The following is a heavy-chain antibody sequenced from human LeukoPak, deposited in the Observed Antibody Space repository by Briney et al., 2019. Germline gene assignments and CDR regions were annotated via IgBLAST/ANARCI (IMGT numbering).Heavy chain of an antibody. CDR1: GFTFDDYA. Sequence: GRSLRLSCAVSGFTFDDYAMHWGRQAPGKGLEWVSGISWNSGSIGYADSVKGRFTISRDNAKNSLYLQMNSLRAEDTALYYCAKDSSFRSSGWYSDYWGQGTLVTVSS. V-gene: IGHV3-9*01. J-gene: IGHJ4*02. CDR3: AKDSSFRSSGWYSDY. CDR2: ISWNSGSI. D-gene: IGHD6-19*01.